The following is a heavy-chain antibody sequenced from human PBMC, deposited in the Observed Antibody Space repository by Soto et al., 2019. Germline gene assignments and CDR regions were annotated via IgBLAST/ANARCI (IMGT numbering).Heavy chain of an antibody. V-gene: IGHV2-5*02. Sequence: QITLKESGPMLVEATQTLTLTCTFSGFSLRTSGLGLGWIRQPPGKTLEWVALIYWDNDKRYSPSLMSRLTITKDTSENQVVLRMTNIDPVDTANYYCVQSRCGGDCLRTYPSHHYCGVDVWGQGTTVTVSS. CDR1: GFSLRTSGLG. J-gene: IGHJ6*02. CDR3: VQSRCGGDCLRTYPSHHYCGVDV. CDR2: IYWDNDK. D-gene: IGHD2-21*02.